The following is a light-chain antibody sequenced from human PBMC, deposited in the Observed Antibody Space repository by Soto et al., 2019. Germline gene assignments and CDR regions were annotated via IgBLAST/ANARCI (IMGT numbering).Light chain of an antibody. V-gene: IGLV2-14*01. J-gene: IGLJ2*01. Sequence: QSVLTQPASVSGSPGQSITISCTGTSSDVGGYNYVSWYQQHPGQAPKLMIYEVSNRPSGVSNRFSGSKSGNTASLAISGLQAEDEADYYCSSYTISSTVVFGGGTKVTVL. CDR1: SSDVGGYNY. CDR2: EVS. CDR3: SSYTISSTVV.